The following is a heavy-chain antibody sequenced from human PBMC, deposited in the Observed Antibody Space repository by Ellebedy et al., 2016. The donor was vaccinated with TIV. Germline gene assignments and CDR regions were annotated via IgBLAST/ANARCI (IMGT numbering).Heavy chain of an antibody. CDR2: ISTDGNSA. CDR1: GFTFSTHW. D-gene: IGHD2-2*01. J-gene: IGHJ4*02. V-gene: IGHV3-74*01. Sequence: GESLKISCAASGFTFSTHWMHWVRQSPGKGLVWVARISTDGNSADYAASVKGRFSISRDNAENTLSLQMNSLGAEDTAVYFCAIATIWASFDHWGQGTLVTVSS. CDR3: AIATIWASFDH.